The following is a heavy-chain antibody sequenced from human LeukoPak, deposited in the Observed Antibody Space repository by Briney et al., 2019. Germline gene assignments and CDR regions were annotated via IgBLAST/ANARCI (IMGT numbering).Heavy chain of an antibody. J-gene: IGHJ4*02. Sequence: PSETLSLTCAVYGGSFSGYYWSWIRQPPGKELEWIGSIYYSGSTYYNPSLKSRVTISVDTSKNQFSLKLSSVTAADTAVYYCARADTAMVNYFDYWGQGTLVTVSS. V-gene: IGHV4-34*01. D-gene: IGHD5-18*01. CDR1: GGSFSGYY. CDR2: IYYSGST. CDR3: ARADTAMVNYFDY.